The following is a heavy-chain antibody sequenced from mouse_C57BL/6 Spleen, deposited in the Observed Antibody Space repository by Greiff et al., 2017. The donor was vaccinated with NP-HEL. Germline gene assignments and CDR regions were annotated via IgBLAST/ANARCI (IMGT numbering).Heavy chain of an antibody. Sequence: QVQLQQPGAELVMPGASVKLSCKASGYTFTSYWMHWVKQRPGQGLEWIGEIDPSDSYTNYNQKFKGKSTLTVDKSSSTAYMQLSSLTSEDSAVYYCARSRDGYPFDYWGQGTTLTVSS. CDR2: IDPSDSYT. J-gene: IGHJ2*01. CDR3: ARSRDGYPFDY. V-gene: IGHV1-69*01. D-gene: IGHD2-3*01. CDR1: GYTFTSYW.